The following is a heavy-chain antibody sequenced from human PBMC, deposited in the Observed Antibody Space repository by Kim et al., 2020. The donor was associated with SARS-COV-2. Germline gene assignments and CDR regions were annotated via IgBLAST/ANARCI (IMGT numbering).Heavy chain of an antibody. J-gene: IGHJ6*02. CDR1: GYTFTSYA. CDR3: ARVPSIAVTYYYYGMDV. D-gene: IGHD6-19*01. V-gene: IGHV7-4-1*02. Sequence: ASVKVSCKASGYTFTSYAMNWVRQAPGQGLEWMGWINTNTGNPTYAQGFTGRFVFSLDTSVSTAYLQSSSLKAEDTAVYYCARVPSIAVTYYYYGMDVWGQGTTVTVYS. CDR2: INTNTGNP.